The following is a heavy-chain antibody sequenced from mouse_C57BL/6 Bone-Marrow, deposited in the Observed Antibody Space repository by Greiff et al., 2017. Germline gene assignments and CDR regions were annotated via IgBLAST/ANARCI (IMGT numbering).Heavy chain of an antibody. J-gene: IGHJ4*01. D-gene: IGHD1-1*01. CDR3: TRGYYGSVYYDAMAY. Sequence: DVMLVESGEGLVKPGGSLKLSCAASGFTFSSYAMSWVRQTPEKRLEWVAYISSGGDCIYYADTVKGRVTISRDNARNTLYLQMSSLKSEDTAMYYGTRGYYGSVYYDAMAYWGQGTSVTVSA. CDR1: GFTFSSYA. V-gene: IGHV5-9-1*02. CDR2: ISSGGDCI.